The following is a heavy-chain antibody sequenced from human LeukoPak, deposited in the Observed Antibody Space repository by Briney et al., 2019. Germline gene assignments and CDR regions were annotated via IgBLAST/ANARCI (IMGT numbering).Heavy chain of an antibody. CDR1: GYTFTGYY. Sequence: ASVKVSCKASGYTFTGYYVHWVRQAPGRGLEWMGWINPNSGGTNYAQKFQGWVTMTRDTSISTAYMELSRLRSDDTAVYYCARITKWEPYAFDIWGQGTMVTVSS. V-gene: IGHV1-2*04. D-gene: IGHD1-26*01. CDR2: INPNSGGT. J-gene: IGHJ3*02. CDR3: ARITKWEPYAFDI.